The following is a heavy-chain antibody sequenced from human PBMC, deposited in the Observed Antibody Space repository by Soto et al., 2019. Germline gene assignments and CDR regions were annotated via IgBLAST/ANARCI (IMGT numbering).Heavy chain of an antibody. CDR2: IKNDGSAT. V-gene: IGHV3-74*01. CDR3: ARDRADMVTDYHTMFDL. J-gene: IGHJ5*02. CDR1: GFSFSDHW. Sequence: HPGGSLRLSCTASGFSFSDHWMHWVRQAPGKGPVWVSLIKNDGSATKYADLVKGRFTISRDNAKNTLYLQLNSLGAEDTAVYYCARDRADMVTDYHTMFDLWGQGALVTVSS. D-gene: IGHD4-17*01.